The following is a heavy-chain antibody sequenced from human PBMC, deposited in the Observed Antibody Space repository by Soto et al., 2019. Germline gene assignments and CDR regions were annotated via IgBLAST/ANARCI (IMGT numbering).Heavy chain of an antibody. CDR3: ACDHYCSGDTCYLISSDY. Sequence: GGSLRLSCAASGFSFSTYSMNWVRQAPGKGQEWVSFITTSGDTIHYADSVKCRFTVSRDNAKNSLYLQMNSLRDEDTAVYYCACDHYCSGDTCYLISSDYWGQGTQVTVSS. CDR1: GFSFSTYS. V-gene: IGHV3-48*02. CDR2: ITTSGDTI. J-gene: IGHJ4*02. D-gene: IGHD2-15*01.